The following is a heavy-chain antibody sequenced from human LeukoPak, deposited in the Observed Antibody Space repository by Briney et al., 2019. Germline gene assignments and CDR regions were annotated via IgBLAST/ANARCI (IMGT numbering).Heavy chain of an antibody. CDR2: ISYDGSNK. CDR3: ARAGCVVGSCYWGFDY. D-gene: IGHD2-15*01. CDR1: GFTFSSYA. V-gene: IGHV3-30*04. J-gene: IGHJ4*02. Sequence: GGSLRLSCAASGFTFSSYAMYWVRQAPGKGLEWVAVISYDGSNKYYADSVKGRFTISRDNSKNTLYLQMNSLRAEDTAVYYCARAGCVVGSCYWGFDYWGQGTLVTVSS.